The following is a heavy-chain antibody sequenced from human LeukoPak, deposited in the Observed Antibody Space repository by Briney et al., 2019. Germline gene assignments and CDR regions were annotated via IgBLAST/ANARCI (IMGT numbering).Heavy chain of an antibody. J-gene: IGHJ6*02. Sequence: SETLSLTCAVYGGSFSGYYWSWIRQPPGKGLEWIEESNHSGSTNYNPSLKSRVTISVDTSKNQFSLKLSSVTAADTAVYYCARVIRYQYYYYYGMDVWGQGTTVTVSS. D-gene: IGHD3-9*01. V-gene: IGHV4-34*01. CDR2: SNHSGST. CDR3: ARVIRYQYYYYYGMDV. CDR1: GGSFSGYY.